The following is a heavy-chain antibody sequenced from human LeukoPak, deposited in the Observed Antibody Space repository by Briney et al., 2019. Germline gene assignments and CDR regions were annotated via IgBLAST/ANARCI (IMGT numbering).Heavy chain of an antibody. CDR3: ARDFIRDIVATARKRNWFDP. D-gene: IGHD5-12*01. CDR1: GFTFSSYG. Sequence: QPGGSLRLSCAASGFTFSSYGMHWVRQAPGKGLEWMAVIWYDGSNKYYADSVKGRFTISRDNSKNTLYLQMNSLRAEDTAVYYCARDFIRDIVATARKRNWFDPWGQGTLVTVSS. J-gene: IGHJ5*02. V-gene: IGHV3-33*01. CDR2: IWYDGSNK.